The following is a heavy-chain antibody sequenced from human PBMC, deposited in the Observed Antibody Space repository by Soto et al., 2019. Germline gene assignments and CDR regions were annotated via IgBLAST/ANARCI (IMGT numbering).Heavy chain of an antibody. CDR1: GGTFSSYA. D-gene: IGHD4-17*01. Sequence: GASVKVSCKASGGTFSSYAISWVRQAPGQGLEWMGGIIPIFGTANYAQKFQGRVTITADKSTSTAYMELSSLRSGDTAVYYCARALTPTTVVRHYYYYGMDVWGQGTTVTVSS. CDR3: ARALTPTTVVRHYYYYGMDV. V-gene: IGHV1-69*06. CDR2: IIPIFGTA. J-gene: IGHJ6*02.